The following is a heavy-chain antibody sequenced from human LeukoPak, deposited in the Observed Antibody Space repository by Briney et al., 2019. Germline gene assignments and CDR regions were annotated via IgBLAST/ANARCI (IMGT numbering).Heavy chain of an antibody. CDR2: ISGSGGST. CDR1: GFTFSSYA. J-gene: IGHJ6*02. V-gene: IGHV3-23*01. Sequence: PGGSLSLSCAASGFTFSSYAMSWVRQAPGKRLEWVSAISGSGGSTYFADSVKGRFTFSRDNSKNTLYLQMNSLRAEDTAVYYCARGGILYGMDVWGQGTTVTVSS. D-gene: IGHD6-13*01. CDR3: ARGGILYGMDV.